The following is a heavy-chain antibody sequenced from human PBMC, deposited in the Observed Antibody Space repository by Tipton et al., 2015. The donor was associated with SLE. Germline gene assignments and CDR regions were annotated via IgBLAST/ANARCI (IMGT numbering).Heavy chain of an antibody. CDR3: ARPCSGGSCHYYYYGMDV. CDR1: GGSISSSSYY. CDR2: IYYSGST. Sequence: TLSLTCTVSGGSISSSSYYWGWIRQPPGTGLEWIGSIYYSGSTYYNPSLKSRVTISVDTSKNQFSLKLSSVTAADTAVYYCARPCSGGSCHYYYYGMDVWGQGTTVTVSS. J-gene: IGHJ6*02. V-gene: IGHV4-39*01. D-gene: IGHD2-15*01.